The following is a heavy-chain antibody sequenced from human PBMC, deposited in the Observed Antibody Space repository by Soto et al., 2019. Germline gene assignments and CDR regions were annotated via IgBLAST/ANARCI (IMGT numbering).Heavy chain of an antibody. CDR3: ARPSWVGDYYYGMDV. V-gene: IGHV4-4*02. D-gene: IGHD3-10*01. CDR1: GGSISSSNW. CDR2: IYHSGSN. J-gene: IGHJ6*02. Sequence: QVQLQESGPGLVKPSGTLSLTCAVSGGSISSSNWWRWVRPPPGKGLEGMGEIYHSGSNNYNPSLQSRVTISVDKSKRQFYLKLSSVTAADTGVYYCARPSWVGDYYYGMDVWGQGTPVTGSS.